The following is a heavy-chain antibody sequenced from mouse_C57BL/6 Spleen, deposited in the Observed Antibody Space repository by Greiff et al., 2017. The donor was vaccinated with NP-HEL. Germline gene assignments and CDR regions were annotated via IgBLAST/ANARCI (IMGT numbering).Heavy chain of an antibody. CDR3: ARATVVATEAMDY. D-gene: IGHD1-1*01. CDR2: IYPRSGNT. J-gene: IGHJ4*01. CDR1: GYTFTSYG. Sequence: QVQLKESGAELARPGASVKLSCKASGYTFTSYGISWVKQRTGQGLEWIGEIYPRSGNTYYNEKFKGKATLTADKSSSTAYMELRSLTSEDSAVYFCARATVVATEAMDYWGQRTSVTVSS. V-gene: IGHV1-81*01.